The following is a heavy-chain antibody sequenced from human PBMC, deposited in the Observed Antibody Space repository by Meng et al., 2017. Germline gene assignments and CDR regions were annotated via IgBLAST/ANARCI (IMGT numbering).Heavy chain of an antibody. CDR2: INHSGTT. CDR1: GGSFSGYF. J-gene: IGHJ3*02. CDR3: ARDYVWGSYRKSDDAFDI. D-gene: IGHD3-16*02. Sequence: SETLSLTCALYGGSFSGYFWTWIRQPPGKGLEWIGEINHSGTTHYNPSLKSRVTISIDTSKNQFSLRLTSVTAADTAVYYCARDYVWGSYRKSDDAFDIWGQGTMVTVSS. V-gene: IGHV4-34*01.